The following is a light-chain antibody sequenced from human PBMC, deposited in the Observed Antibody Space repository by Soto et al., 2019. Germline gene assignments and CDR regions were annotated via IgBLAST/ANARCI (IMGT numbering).Light chain of an antibody. V-gene: IGKV1-5*01. Sequence: GDGVTITCRASQSISNWLAWYQQKSGKAPKLLIYDASSLERGVPSRFSGSGSGTEFTLTISNLQPDDFATYYCQQCNSYSRTFGLGTKVDSK. J-gene: IGKJ1*01. CDR3: QQCNSYSRT. CDR2: DAS. CDR1: QSISNW.